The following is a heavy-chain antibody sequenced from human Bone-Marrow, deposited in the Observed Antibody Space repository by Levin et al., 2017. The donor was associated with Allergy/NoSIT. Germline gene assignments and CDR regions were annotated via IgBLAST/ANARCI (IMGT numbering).Heavy chain of an antibody. D-gene: IGHD5-24*01. CDR3: ATDQIPGADGYDV. CDR1: GYTFTSSG. CDR2: ISAHNGNT. V-gene: IGHV1-18*04. J-gene: IGHJ3*01. Sequence: ASVKVSCTASGYTFTSSGITWVRQAPGQGLEWMAWISAHNGNTNYAQKFQDRVTLTTDTSTNTAYMEVRSLTSDDTAVYYCATDQIPGADGYDVWGQGTLVTISS.